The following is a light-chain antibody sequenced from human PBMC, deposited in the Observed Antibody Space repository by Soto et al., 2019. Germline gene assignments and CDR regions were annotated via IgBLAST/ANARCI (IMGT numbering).Light chain of an antibody. Sequence: EIVLSQSPGTLSLSPGERATLSCRASQSISSNYLAWYQQKPGQAPRLLIYGASSRATGIPDRFSGSGSGTEFTLTISRLEPEDFAMYYCQQYGYLVTFGGGTKVDIK. J-gene: IGKJ4*01. CDR2: GAS. V-gene: IGKV3-20*01. CDR3: QQYGYLVT. CDR1: QSISSNY.